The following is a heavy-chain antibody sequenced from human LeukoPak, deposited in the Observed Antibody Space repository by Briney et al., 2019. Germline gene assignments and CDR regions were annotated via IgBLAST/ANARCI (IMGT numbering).Heavy chain of an antibody. J-gene: IGHJ4*02. CDR2: INPSVGST. Sequence: ASVKVSCKASGYTLTSYYIHWVRQAPGQGLEWMGIINPSVGSTSYAQKFQGRVTMTRDTSTSTVYMELSSLRSEDTAVYYCARSGYNDYVAFDYWGQGTLVTVSS. D-gene: IGHD5-12*01. CDR3: ARSGYNDYVAFDY. V-gene: IGHV1-46*01. CDR1: GYTLTSYY.